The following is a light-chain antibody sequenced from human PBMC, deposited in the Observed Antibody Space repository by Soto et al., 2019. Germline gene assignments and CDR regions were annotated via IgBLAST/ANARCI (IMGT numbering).Light chain of an antibody. CDR3: QQYDNSPIT. CDR1: QSISSSF. J-gene: IGKJ5*01. Sequence: EIVMTQSPATLSVSPGERATLSYRASQSISSSFLAWYQQKPGQAPRLLIYGASSRATGIPDRFSGTGSETDFTLTISRLEPEDFAVYYCQQYDNSPITFGQGTRLEI. V-gene: IGKV3-20*01. CDR2: GAS.